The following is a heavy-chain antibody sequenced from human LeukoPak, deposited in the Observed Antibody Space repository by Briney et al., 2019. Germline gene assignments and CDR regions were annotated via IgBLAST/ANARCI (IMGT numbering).Heavy chain of an antibody. V-gene: IGHV1-2*02. J-gene: IGHJ4*02. D-gene: IGHD6-13*01. CDR1: GYTFTGYY. Sequence: ASVKVSCKASGYTFTGYYMHWVQQAPGQGLEWMGWINPNNGGTNYAQKFQGRVTMTRGTSISTAYMELSRLTSDDTAVYYCARGSSSWYVGPPLDYWGQGTLVTVSS. CDR3: ARGSSSWYVGPPLDY. CDR2: INPNNGGT.